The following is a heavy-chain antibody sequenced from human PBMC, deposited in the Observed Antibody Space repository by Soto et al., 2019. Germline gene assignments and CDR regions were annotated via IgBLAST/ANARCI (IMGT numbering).Heavy chain of an antibody. V-gene: IGHV4-4*02. CDR1: SGSISSSNW. Sequence: QVQLQESGPGLVKPSGTLSLTCAVSSGSISSSNWWSWVRQPPGKGLEWIGEIYHSGSTNYNPSLKSRVTISVDKSKNQFSLKLSSVTAADTAVYYCARRIVVVVAATPFDAFDIWGQGTMVTVSS. J-gene: IGHJ3*02. CDR2: IYHSGST. D-gene: IGHD2-15*01. CDR3: ARRIVVVVAATPFDAFDI.